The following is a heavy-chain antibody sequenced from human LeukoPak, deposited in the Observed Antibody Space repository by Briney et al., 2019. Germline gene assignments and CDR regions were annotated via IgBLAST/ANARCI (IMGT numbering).Heavy chain of an antibody. CDR3: ARGGITIFGVVSYMDV. CDR2: ISGSGGST. CDR1: GFTFSSYG. D-gene: IGHD3-3*01. Sequence: GSLRLSCAASGFTFSSYGMSWVRQAPGKGLEWVSAISGSGGSTYYADSVKGPFTISRDNSKNTLYLQMNSLRADDTALYYCARGGITIFGVVSYMDVWGKGTTVAASS. V-gene: IGHV3-23*01. J-gene: IGHJ6*03.